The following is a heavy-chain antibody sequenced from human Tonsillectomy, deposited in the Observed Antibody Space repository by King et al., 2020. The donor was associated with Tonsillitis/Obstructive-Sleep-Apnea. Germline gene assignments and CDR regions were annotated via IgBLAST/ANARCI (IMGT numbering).Heavy chain of an antibody. CDR3: VRESCSGGICSRDY. CDR1: GFTFSSYS. Sequence: VQLVESGGGLVQPGGSLRLSCAASGFTFSSYSMNWVRQAPGKGLEWVSYISSDLTTIYYADSVRGRFTISRDNAKNSVYLRMNSLRDEDTAVYYCVRESCSGGICSRDYWGQGTLVTVSS. CDR2: ISSDLTTI. J-gene: IGHJ4*02. D-gene: IGHD2-8*02. V-gene: IGHV3-48*02.